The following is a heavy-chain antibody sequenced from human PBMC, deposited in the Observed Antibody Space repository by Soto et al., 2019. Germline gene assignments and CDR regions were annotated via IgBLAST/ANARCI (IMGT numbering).Heavy chain of an antibody. V-gene: IGHV1-18*01. CDR3: GRDLGGFCNATGCYSRDY. J-gene: IGHJ4*02. CDR1: GYTFTTYG. Sequence: QVQLVQSGAEVKKPGASVKVSCKASGYTFTTYGVSWVRQAPGQVLEWMGWISPYNGNTTYAQNFQGRVTMTTDTSTRTVHMGVRSLRSDDTAMYYCGRDLGGFCNATGCYSRDYWGRGTLVTVSS. CDR2: ISPYNGNT. D-gene: IGHD2-15*01.